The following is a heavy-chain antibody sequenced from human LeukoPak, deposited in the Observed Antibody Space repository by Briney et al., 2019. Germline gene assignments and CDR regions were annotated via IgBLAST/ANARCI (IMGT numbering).Heavy chain of an antibody. CDR2: ISYDGSNK. J-gene: IGHJ4*02. CDR3: AKGTWAAAGTSFDY. V-gene: IGHV3-30*18. D-gene: IGHD6-13*01. CDR1: GFTFSSYG. Sequence: GRSLRLSCAASGFTFSSYGMHWVRQAPGKGLEWGAVISYDGSNKYYADSVKDRFTISRDNSKNTLYLQMNSLRAEDTAVYYCAKGTWAAAGTSFDYWGQGTLVTVSS.